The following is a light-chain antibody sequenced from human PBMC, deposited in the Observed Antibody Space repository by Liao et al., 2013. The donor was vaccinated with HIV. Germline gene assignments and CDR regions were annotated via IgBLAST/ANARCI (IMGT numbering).Light chain of an antibody. CDR1: KLGQKY. CDR3: QSADTTSTYWL. CDR2: QDN. J-gene: IGLJ3*02. Sequence: SYELTQPPSVSVSPGQTASITCSGDKLGQKYACWYQQKPGQSPVLVIYQDNKRPSGIPERFSGSSSGTTVTLTISGVQAEDEADYYCQSADTTSTYWLFGGGTKLTVL. V-gene: IGLV3-25*03.